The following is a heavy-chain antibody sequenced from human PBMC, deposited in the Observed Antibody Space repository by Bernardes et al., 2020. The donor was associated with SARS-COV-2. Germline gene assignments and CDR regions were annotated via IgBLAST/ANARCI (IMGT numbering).Heavy chain of an antibody. CDR3: AKSDMVRGVKSAIYYYYYGMDV. J-gene: IGHJ6*02. Sequence: SETLSLTCTVSGGSISSYYWSWIRQPPGKGLEWIGYIYYSGSTNYNPSLKSRVTISVDTSKNQFSLKLSSVTAADTAVYYCAKSDMVRGVKSAIYYYYYGMDVWGQGTTVTVSS. V-gene: IGHV4-59*08. D-gene: IGHD3-10*01. CDR2: IYYSGST. CDR1: GGSISSYY.